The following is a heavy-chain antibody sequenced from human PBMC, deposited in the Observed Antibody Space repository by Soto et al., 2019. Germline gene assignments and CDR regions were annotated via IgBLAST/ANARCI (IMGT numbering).Heavy chain of an antibody. V-gene: IGHV4-30-4*01. Sequence: SETLSLTCTVSGGSISSGDYYWSWIRQPPGKGLEWIGYIYYSGSTYYNPSLKSRVTISVDTSKDQFSLKLSSVTAADTAVYYCARDNILGILYGGMDVWGQGTTVTVSS. J-gene: IGHJ6*02. CDR1: GGSISSGDYY. D-gene: IGHD3-3*01. CDR2: IYYSGST. CDR3: ARDNILGILYGGMDV.